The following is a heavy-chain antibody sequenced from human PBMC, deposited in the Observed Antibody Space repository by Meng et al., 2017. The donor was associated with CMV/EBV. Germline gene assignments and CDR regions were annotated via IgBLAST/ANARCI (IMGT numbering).Heavy chain of an antibody. D-gene: IGHD3-3*01. CDR3: ARESGYCFDY. V-gene: IGHV3-15*01. CDR1: GFTFSNAW. Sequence: GGSLRLSCAASGFTFSNAWMSWVRQAPGKGLEWVGRIKSKTDGGTTDYAAPVKGRFTISRDDSKNTLYLQMNSLRAEDTAVYYCARESGYCFDYWGQGTLVTVSS. J-gene: IGHJ4*02. CDR2: IKSKTDGGTT.